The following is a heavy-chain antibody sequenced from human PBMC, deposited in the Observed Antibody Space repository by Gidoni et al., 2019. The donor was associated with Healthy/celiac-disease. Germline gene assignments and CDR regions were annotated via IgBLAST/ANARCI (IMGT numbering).Heavy chain of an antibody. V-gene: IGHV3-23*01. CDR1: GFTFSSYA. CDR2: ISGSGGST. D-gene: IGHD3-10*01. CDR3: AKSPGEGYFDL. Sequence: EVPLLESGGGLVPPGGSLRLSCAASGFTFSSYAMGWVRQAPGKGLEWVSAISGSGGSTYYADSVKGRFTISRDNSKNTLYLQMNSLRAEDTAVYYCAKSPGEGYFDLWGRGTLVTVSS. J-gene: IGHJ2*01.